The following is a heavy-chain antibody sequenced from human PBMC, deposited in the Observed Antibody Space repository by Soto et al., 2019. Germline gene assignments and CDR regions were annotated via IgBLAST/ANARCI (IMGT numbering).Heavy chain of an antibody. J-gene: IGHJ6*02. CDR3: ARNQSLDRNYYYGIDV. CDR2: ISPYNGNT. Sequence: GHSLKIYFRTAGYSVTSYGIGGVGPAQRQGLEWMGWISPYNGNTYYAQKFQGRVTMTTDTSTNTVYLELRSLRSDDTAVYYCARNQSLDRNYYYGIDVWGQATTLTVSS. V-gene: IGHV1-18*01. CDR1: GYSVTSYG.